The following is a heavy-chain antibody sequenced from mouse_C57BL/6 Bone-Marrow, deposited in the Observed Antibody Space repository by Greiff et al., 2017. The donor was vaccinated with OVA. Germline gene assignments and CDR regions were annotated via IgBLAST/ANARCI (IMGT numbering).Heavy chain of an antibody. J-gene: IGHJ3*01. V-gene: IGHV5-12*01. CDR1: GFTFSDYY. CDR2: ISNGGGST. Sequence: EVQRVESGGGLVQPGGSLKLSCAASGFTFSDYYMYWVRQTPEKRLEWVAYISNGGGSTYYPDTVKGRFTISRDNAKNTLYLQMSRLKSEDTAMYYCARPFPYWGQGTLVTVSA. CDR3: ARPFPY.